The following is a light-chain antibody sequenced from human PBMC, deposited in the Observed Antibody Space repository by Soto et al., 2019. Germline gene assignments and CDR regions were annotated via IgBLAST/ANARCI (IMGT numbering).Light chain of an antibody. Sequence: EIVLTQSPGTLSLSPGEGATLSCRASQSIGGIFLAWYQQRRGQAPRLLIHGASNRATGIPDRFSGSGSGTDFTLTITRLEPEDFAVYYCQQYGGSPRTFGQGTKVEVK. CDR2: GAS. J-gene: IGKJ1*01. CDR3: QQYGGSPRT. CDR1: QSIGGIF. V-gene: IGKV3-20*01.